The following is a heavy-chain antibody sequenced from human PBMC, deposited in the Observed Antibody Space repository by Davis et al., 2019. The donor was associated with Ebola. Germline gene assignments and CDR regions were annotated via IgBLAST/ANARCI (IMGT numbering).Heavy chain of an antibody. D-gene: IGHD3-10*01. Sequence: GGSLRLSCAASGFIFGDYWMTWVRQARGRGLEWVSNIDRRQRERNYAESVRGRFTIARDNAKRSLYLDMKTLRVEDSCLYYCALASVAYGEGGYWGQGTLVTVSS. CDR2: IDRRQRER. CDR1: GFIFGDYW. J-gene: IGHJ4*02. CDR3: ALASVAYGEGGY. V-gene: IGHV3-7*02.